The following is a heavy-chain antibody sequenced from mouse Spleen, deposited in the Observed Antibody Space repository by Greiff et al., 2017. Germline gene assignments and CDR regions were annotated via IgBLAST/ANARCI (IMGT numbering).Heavy chain of an antibody. J-gene: IGHJ3*01. CDR1: GYTFTSYW. D-gene: IGHD1-2*01. Sequence: QVQLQQPGAELVKPGASVKLSCKASGYTFTSYWMQWVKQRPGQGLEWIGEIDPSDSYTNYNQKFKGKATLTVDTSSSTAYMQLSSLTSEGSAVYYCARSAGPWFAYWGQGTLVTVSA. CDR3: ARSAGPWFAY. V-gene: IGHV1-50*01. CDR2: IDPSDSYT.